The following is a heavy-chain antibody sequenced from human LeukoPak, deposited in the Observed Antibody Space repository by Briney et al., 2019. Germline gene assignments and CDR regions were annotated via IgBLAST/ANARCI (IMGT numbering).Heavy chain of an antibody. V-gene: IGHV3-53*01. CDR3: ARAKYQLLYSYFDY. D-gene: IGHD2-2*02. CDR1: GFAVSSNY. Sequence: GGSLRLSCAASGFAVSSNYMSWVRQAPGKGLEWVSVIYSGGDTYYADSVKGRFTISRDNSKNTLYLQMNSLRAEDTAVYYCARAKYQLLYSYFDYWGQGTLVTVSS. J-gene: IGHJ4*02. CDR2: IYSGGDT.